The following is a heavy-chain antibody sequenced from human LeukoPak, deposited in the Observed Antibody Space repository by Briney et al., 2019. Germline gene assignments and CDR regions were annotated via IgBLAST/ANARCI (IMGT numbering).Heavy chain of an antibody. CDR2: ISSSSSYI. V-gene: IGHV3-21*01. CDR1: GFTFSSYS. Sequence: GGSLRLSCAASGFTFSSYSMNWVRQAPGKGLEWVSSISSSSSYIYYADSVKGRFTISRDNAKNSLYLQMNSLRAEDTAVYYCAKFGVGATNFDYWGQGTLVTVSS. CDR3: AKFGVGATNFDY. J-gene: IGHJ4*02. D-gene: IGHD1-26*01.